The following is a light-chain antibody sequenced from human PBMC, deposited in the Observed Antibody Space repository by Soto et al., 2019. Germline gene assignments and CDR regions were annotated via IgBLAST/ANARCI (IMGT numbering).Light chain of an antibody. CDR1: QSVSSY. J-gene: IGKJ1*01. CDR3: QNRKT. Sequence: EIVLTQSPATLSLSPGERATLSCRASQSVSSYLAWYQQKPGQAPRLLIYDASNRATGIPARFSGSGSGTDFTLTLSSLEPEDFAVYYCQNRKTFGQGTKV. CDR2: DAS. V-gene: IGKV3-11*01.